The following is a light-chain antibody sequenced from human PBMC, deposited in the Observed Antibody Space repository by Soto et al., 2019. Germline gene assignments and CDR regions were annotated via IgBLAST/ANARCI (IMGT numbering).Light chain of an antibody. V-gene: IGLV2-14*01. CDR3: SSYTSSRALLYV. Sequence: QSALTQPDSVSGSPGQSITISCTGTSRDVGGYNYVSWYQQHPGKAPKLMIYDVSNRPSGVSDRVSGSKSGSTASLTISGLQAEDEADYYCSSYTSSRALLYVFGTGTKVTVL. CDR2: DVS. CDR1: SRDVGGYNY. J-gene: IGLJ1*01.